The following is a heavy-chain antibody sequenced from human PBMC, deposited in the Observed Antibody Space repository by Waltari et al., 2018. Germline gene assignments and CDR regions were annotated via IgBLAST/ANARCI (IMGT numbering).Heavy chain of an antibody. Sequence: QVQLQKSGPGLVRTSETLSLTCIVSGASLSRHYWTGIRQSPGKGLEWIGYINDSGTTDYNPSLKSRLSISLDTSKNQFSLKLTSVTAADTAVYYCAGAYGYYYYYMDVWGKGTTVTVSS. V-gene: IGHV4-59*11. CDR3: AGAYGYYYYYMDV. J-gene: IGHJ6*03. CDR1: GASLSRHY. D-gene: IGHD3-16*01. CDR2: INDSGTT.